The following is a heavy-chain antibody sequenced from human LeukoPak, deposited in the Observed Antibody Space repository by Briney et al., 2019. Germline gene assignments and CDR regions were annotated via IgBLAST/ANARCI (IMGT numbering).Heavy chain of an antibody. D-gene: IGHD3-9*01. CDR2: FDPDDGET. CDR1: GYTLTELS. J-gene: IGHJ4*02. CDR3: STETSRFFDWSLSY. V-gene: IGHV1-24*01. Sequence: ASVRVSCKVSGYTLTELSMHWVRQAPGKGLGWMGGFDPDDGETIYAQKFQGRLTMTEDTSTYTAYMELSSLESEDTAMYYCSTETSRFFDWSLSYWGQGTLVTVSS.